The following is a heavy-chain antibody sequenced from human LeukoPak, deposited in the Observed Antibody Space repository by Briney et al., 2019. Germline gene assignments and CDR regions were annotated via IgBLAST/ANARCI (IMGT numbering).Heavy chain of an antibody. Sequence: GGSLRLSCAASGFTFSSYAMNWVRQAPGKGLEWVSDISGSGGGTYYADSVKGRFTISRDNSKNTLYLQMNSLRAEDTAVYYCAKADHNYYDTSGYTDYWGQGTLVTVSS. D-gene: IGHD3-22*01. CDR3: AKADHNYYDTSGYTDY. J-gene: IGHJ4*02. CDR1: GFTFSSYA. CDR2: ISGSGGGT. V-gene: IGHV3-23*01.